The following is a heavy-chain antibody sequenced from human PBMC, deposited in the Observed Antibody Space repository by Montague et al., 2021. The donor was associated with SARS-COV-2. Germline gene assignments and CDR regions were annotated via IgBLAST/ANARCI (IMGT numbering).Heavy chain of an antibody. CDR2: ISGSRSYT. CDR3: ARDTYYYETSHYYTDF. D-gene: IGHD3-22*01. J-gene: IGHJ4*02. Sequence: SLRLSCAASGFTFKDYYMSWIRQAPGKGLEWISYISGSRSYTNYADSVKGRFTISRDNAKNSLFLQMNDLRVEDSAVYFCARDTYYYETSHYYTDFWGQGILVSVSS. V-gene: IGHV3-11*05. CDR1: GFTFKDYY.